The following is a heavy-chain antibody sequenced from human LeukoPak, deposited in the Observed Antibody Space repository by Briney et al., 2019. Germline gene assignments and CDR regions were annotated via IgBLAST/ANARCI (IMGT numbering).Heavy chain of an antibody. CDR1: GGSFSAYY. V-gene: IGHV3-11*04. D-gene: IGHD3-10*01. CDR2: FSGSGGST. Sequence: LSLTCAVYGGSFSAYYWSWVRQAPGKGLECISGFSGSGGSTYYADSVKGRFTISRDNSLYLQMSSLRAEDTAVYYCARSRSGTYYNADVWGKGTTVTISS. J-gene: IGHJ6*04. CDR3: ARSRSGTYYNADV.